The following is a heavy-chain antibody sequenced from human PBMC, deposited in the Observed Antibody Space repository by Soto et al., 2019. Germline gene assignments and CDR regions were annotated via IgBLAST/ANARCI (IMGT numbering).Heavy chain of an antibody. CDR3: AKEFLDVRYSGSQYAFDT. CDR1: GFTFSNYA. Sequence: EVQLLESGGGLVQPGGSLRLSCAASGFTFSNYAMSWVRQAPGKGLEWVSGIGGSGSGAFYADSVKDRFTISRDNSKNTLDLQMNSLKAEDTAIYYCAKEFLDVRYSGSQYAFDTWGQGTLVTISS. D-gene: IGHD1-26*01. J-gene: IGHJ4*02. V-gene: IGHV3-23*01. CDR2: IGGSGSGA.